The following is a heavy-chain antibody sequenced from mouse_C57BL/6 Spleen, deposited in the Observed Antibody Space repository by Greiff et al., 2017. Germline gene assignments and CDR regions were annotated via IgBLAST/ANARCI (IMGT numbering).Heavy chain of an antibody. CDR3: ARGLPTGDY. Sequence: VQLQQSGAELVKPGASVKISCKASGYAFSSYWMNWVMQRPGKGLEWIGQIYPGDGDTNYNGKFKGKATLTADKSSSTAYMQLSSLTSEDSAVYFCARGLPTGDYWGQGTTLTVSS. D-gene: IGHD2-10*01. V-gene: IGHV1-80*01. CDR1: GYAFSSYW. CDR2: IYPGDGDT. J-gene: IGHJ2*01.